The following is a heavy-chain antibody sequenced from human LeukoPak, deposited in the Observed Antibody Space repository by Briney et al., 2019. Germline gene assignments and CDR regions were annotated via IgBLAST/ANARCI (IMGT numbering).Heavy chain of an antibody. Sequence: GRSLRLSCAVSGITHSIYGMSSVRHAPGKGLEWDAGISDRGSRTNYADSVKGRFTISTDHPKNTLYLQMNSLRAEDTAVYYCARDGYSYGYRYYYYYMDVWGKGTTVTVSS. J-gene: IGHJ6*03. V-gene: IGHV3-23*01. D-gene: IGHD5-18*01. CDR3: ARDGYSYGYRYYYYYMDV. CDR1: GITHSIYG. CDR2: ISDRGSRT.